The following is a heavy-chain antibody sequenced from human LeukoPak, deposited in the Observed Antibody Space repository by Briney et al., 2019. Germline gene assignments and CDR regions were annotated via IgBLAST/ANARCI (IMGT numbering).Heavy chain of an antibody. J-gene: IGHJ4*02. CDR3: ARTGGYSSSSYFDY. CDR1: GGTFNSYA. V-gene: IGHV1-69*05. CDR2: IIPIFGTA. Sequence: GASVKVSCKASGGTFNSYAISWVRQAPGQGLEWMGGIIPIFGTANYAQKFQGRVTITTDESTSTAYMELSSLRSEDTAVYYCARTGGYSSSSYFDYWGQGTLVTVSS. D-gene: IGHD6-6*01.